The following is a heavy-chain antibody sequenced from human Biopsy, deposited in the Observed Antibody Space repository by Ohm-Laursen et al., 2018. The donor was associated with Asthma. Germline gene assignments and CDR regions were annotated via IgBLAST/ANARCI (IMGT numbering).Heavy chain of an antibody. CDR1: GYTFTNYA. Sequence: SVKVSCKASGYTFTNYATHWVRQAPGHSLEWMGWINAANGNTKYSQKFQGRLTISRDTSASTAYMDLSSLRSEDTAVYYCARTYFDFLTGQVHDAFAMWGQGTMVTVSS. D-gene: IGHD3-9*01. J-gene: IGHJ3*02. CDR3: ARTYFDFLTGQVHDAFAM. V-gene: IGHV1-3*01. CDR2: INAANGNT.